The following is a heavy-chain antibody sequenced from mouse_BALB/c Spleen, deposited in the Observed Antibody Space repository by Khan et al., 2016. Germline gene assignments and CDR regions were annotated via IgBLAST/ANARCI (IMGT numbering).Heavy chain of an antibody. Sequence: EVQLQESGTVLARPGASVKMSCKATGYTFTSYWMHWVKQRPGQGLEWIGAIYPGNSDTSYNQKFKGKAKLTAVTSTSTAYMELSSLTNEDSAVXYCTAGNYFYAMDYWGQGTSVTVSS. D-gene: IGHD2-1*01. V-gene: IGHV1-5*01. CDR1: GYTFTSYW. CDR2: IYPGNSDT. J-gene: IGHJ4*01. CDR3: TAGNYFYAMDY.